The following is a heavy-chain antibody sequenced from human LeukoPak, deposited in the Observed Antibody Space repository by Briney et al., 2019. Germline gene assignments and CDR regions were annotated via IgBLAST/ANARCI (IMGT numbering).Heavy chain of an antibody. Sequence: SETLSLTCAVYGGSFSGYYWSWIRQPPGKGLEWIGEINQSGSTNCNPSLKSRVTISVDTSKNQFSLKLSSVTAADTAVYYCARGQPLYSSGWYVNYWGQGTLVTVSS. V-gene: IGHV4-34*01. CDR2: INQSGST. CDR3: ARGQPLYSSGWYVNY. J-gene: IGHJ4*02. CDR1: GGSFSGYY. D-gene: IGHD6-19*01.